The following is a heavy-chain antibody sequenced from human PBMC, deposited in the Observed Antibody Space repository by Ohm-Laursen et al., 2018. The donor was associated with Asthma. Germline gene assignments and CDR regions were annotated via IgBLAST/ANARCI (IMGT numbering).Heavy chain of an antibody. D-gene: IGHD6-6*01. V-gene: IGHV4-31*03. J-gene: IGHJ4*02. CDR3: ARDKRGGKYFDY. CDR1: GGSISSGGYY. Sequence: SQTLSLTCTVSGGSISSGGYYWSWIRQHPGKGLEWIGYIYYSGSTYYNPSLKSRVTISVDTSKNQFSLKLSSVTAADTAVYYCARDKRGGKYFDYWGQGTLVTVSS. CDR2: IYYSGST.